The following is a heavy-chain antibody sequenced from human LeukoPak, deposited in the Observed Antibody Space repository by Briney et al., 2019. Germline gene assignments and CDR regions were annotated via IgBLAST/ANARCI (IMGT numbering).Heavy chain of an antibody. D-gene: IGHD3-22*01. J-gene: IGHJ5*02. CDR1: GGSFSGYY. CDR3: ASTPAYYYDSSGRWFDP. V-gene: IGHV4-34*01. Sequence: PSETLSLTCAVYGGSFSGYYWSWLRQPPGKGLEWIGEINHSGSTNYNPSLTSRVTISVDTSKNQFSLKLSSVTAADTAVYYCASTPAYYYDSSGRWFDPWGQGTLVTVSS. CDR2: INHSGST.